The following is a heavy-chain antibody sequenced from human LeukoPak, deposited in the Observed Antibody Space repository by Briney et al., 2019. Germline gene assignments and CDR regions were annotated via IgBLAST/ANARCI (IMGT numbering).Heavy chain of an antibody. V-gene: IGHV4-59*08. Sequence: SETLSLTCTVSGGSISSFYWSWIRQPPGKGLEWIGYIYYSGSTNYNPSLKSRVTISVDTSKNQFSLKLSSVTAADTAVYYCASQLWPRSGWFDPWGQGTLVTVSS. D-gene: IGHD5-18*01. CDR2: IYYSGST. CDR1: GGSISSFY. J-gene: IGHJ5*02. CDR3: ASQLWPRSGWFDP.